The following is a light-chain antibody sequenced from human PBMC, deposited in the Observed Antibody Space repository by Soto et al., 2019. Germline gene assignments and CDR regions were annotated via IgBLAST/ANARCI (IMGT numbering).Light chain of an antibody. Sequence: QSALTQPPSASGSPGQSVTISCTGTSSDVGGYNYVSWYQQHPGKAPKLMIFEVNKRPSGVPDRFSGSKSGNTASLTVSVLQAEDEADYYCRSYAGSNKRVFGGGTKLTVL. CDR1: SSDVGGYNY. CDR3: RSYAGSNKRV. CDR2: EVN. V-gene: IGLV2-8*01. J-gene: IGLJ3*02.